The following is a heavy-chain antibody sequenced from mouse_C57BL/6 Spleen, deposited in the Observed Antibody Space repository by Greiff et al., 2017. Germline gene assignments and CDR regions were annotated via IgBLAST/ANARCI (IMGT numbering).Heavy chain of an antibody. CDR2: IYPRDGST. CDR1: GYTFTSYD. V-gene: IGHV1-85*01. J-gene: IGHJ4*01. CDR3: ARNDGYYGDYAMDY. Sequence: VQLQQSGPELVKPGASVKLSCKASGYTFTSYDITWVKQRPGQGLEWIGWIYPRDGSTKYNEKFKGKATLTVDTSSSTAYMELHSLTSEDSAVYFCARNDGYYGDYAMDYWGQGTSVTVSS. D-gene: IGHD2-3*01.